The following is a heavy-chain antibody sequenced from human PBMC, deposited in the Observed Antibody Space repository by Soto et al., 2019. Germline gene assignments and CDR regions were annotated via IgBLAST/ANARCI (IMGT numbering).Heavy chain of an antibody. V-gene: IGHV3-11*03. CDR2: VSGSSTYT. CDR1: GFTFSDYY. CDR3: ARQPRPSGTDYGDYFDN. J-gene: IGHJ4*02. Sequence: GGSLRLSCAASGFTFSDYYMSWIRQAPGKGLVWVSYVSGSSTYTNYADSVKSRFTISRDNAKNSLYLQMNSLRSDDTAVYFCARQPRPSGTDYGDYFDNWGQGT. D-gene: IGHD4-17*01.